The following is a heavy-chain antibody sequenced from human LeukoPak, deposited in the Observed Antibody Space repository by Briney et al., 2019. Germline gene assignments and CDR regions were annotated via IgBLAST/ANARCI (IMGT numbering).Heavy chain of an antibody. D-gene: IGHD2-2*01. V-gene: IGHV4-30-2*01. J-gene: IGHJ4*02. CDR2: IYHSGST. CDR1: GGSISSGGYS. Sequence: PSQTLSLTCAVSGGSISSGGYSWSWIRQPPGKGLEWIGYIYHSGSTYYNPSLKSRVTISVDRSKNQFSLKLSSVTAADTAVYYCARDRCSSTSCYWDYLGQGTLVTVSS. CDR3: ARDRCSSTSCYWDY.